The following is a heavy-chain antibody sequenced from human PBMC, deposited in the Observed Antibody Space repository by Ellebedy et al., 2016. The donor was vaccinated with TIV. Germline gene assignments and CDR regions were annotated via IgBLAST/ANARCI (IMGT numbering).Heavy chain of an antibody. J-gene: IGHJ4*02. CDR3: ARHAVGEGATLEY. CDR2: IYSAVANT. D-gene: IGHD1-26*01. Sequence: GESLKISCAVSGFSVRINYVSWVRQAPGKRPECVSAIYSAVANTFHANYIKDRFTISRDNSKNTLYLQMNSLRAEDTAVYYCARHAVGEGATLEYWGQGTLVTDSS. CDR1: GFSVRINY. V-gene: IGHV3-66*04.